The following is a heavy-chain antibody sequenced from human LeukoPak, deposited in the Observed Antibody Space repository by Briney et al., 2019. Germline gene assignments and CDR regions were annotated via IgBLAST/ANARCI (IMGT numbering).Heavy chain of an antibody. J-gene: IGHJ4*02. V-gene: IGHV4-31*03. CDR1: GGSISSGDYF. D-gene: IGHD3-22*01. CDR2: IYYSGST. Sequence: SETLSLTCTVSGGSISSGDYFWSWIRQHPGKGLEWIGYIYYSGSTYYNPSLKSRVAISVDTSKNQFSLTVSSVTAADTAAYYCTRDVPRSSGYPDNWGQGTLVTVSS. CDR3: TRDVPRSSGYPDN.